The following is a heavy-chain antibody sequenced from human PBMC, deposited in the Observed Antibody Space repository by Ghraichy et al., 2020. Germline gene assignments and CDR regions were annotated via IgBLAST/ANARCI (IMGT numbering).Heavy chain of an antibody. D-gene: IGHD4-17*01. CDR1: GGSISSSSYY. CDR3: AKNPHDYGDFPGLYFDY. Sequence: SETLSLTCTVSGGSISSSSYYWGWIRQPPGKGLEWIGSIYYSGSTYYNPSLKSRVTISVDTSKNQFSLKLSSVTAADTAVYYCAKNPHDYGDFPGLYFDYWGQGTLVTVSS. J-gene: IGHJ4*02. V-gene: IGHV4-39*01. CDR2: IYYSGST.